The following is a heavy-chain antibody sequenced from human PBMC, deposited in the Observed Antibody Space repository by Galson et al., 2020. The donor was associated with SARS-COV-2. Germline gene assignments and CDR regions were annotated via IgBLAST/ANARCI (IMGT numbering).Heavy chain of an antibody. V-gene: IGHV3-30*04. CDR1: GFTFSSYA. D-gene: IGHD1-26*01. CDR3: AREGIVGAGHDAFDI. J-gene: IGHJ3*02. CDR2: ISYDGSNK. Sequence: GESLKISCAASGFTFSSYAMHWVRQAPGKGLEWVAVISYDGSNKYYADPVKGRFTISRDNSKNTLYLQMNSLRAEDTAVYYCAREGIVGAGHDAFDIWGQGTMVTVSS.